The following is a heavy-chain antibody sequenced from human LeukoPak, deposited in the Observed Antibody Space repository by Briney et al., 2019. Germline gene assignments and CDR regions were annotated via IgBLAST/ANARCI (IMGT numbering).Heavy chain of an antibody. V-gene: IGHV3-30-3*01. Sequence: GGSLRLSCAASGFIFSDFAVHWVRQAPGKGLEWVAVISYDGSNKYYADSVKGRFTISRDNSKNTLYLQMNSLRAEDTAVYYCARGKTIFGVVMGSVFDYWGQGTLVTVSS. CDR2: ISYDGSNK. D-gene: IGHD3-3*01. J-gene: IGHJ4*02. CDR3: ARGKTIFGVVMGSVFDY. CDR1: GFIFSDFA.